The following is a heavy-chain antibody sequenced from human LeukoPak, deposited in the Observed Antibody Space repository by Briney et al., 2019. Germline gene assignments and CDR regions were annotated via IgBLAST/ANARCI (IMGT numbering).Heavy chain of an antibody. J-gene: IGHJ6*02. CDR3: ARGAIFGVVSGLDV. D-gene: IGHD3-3*01. V-gene: IGHV3-30-3*01. Sequence: GRSLRLSCAASGFTSGSYAMHWVRQAPGKGLEWVTLISYDGSIEYYADSVKGRFTISRDNSKNTLFLQMNSLRAEDTAVYYCARGAIFGVVSGLDVWGQGTTVTVSS. CDR1: GFTSGSYA. CDR2: ISYDGSIE.